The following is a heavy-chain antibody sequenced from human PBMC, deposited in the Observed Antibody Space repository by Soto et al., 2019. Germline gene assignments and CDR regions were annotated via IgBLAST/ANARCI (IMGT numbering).Heavy chain of an antibody. CDR1: GFTFSMYW. D-gene: IGHD1-1*01. J-gene: IGHJ4*02. Sequence: EVQLVESGGGLVQPGGSLRLSCAASGFTFSMYWMHWVRQVPGKGPEWVSRINDDGISTNYADSVKGRFTISRDNAKNTLYLQMNALRVEATGVYYCTRGPRPTSTGTGGFWGQGTLVTVSS. V-gene: IGHV3-74*01. CDR3: TRGPRPTSTGTGGF. CDR2: INDDGIST.